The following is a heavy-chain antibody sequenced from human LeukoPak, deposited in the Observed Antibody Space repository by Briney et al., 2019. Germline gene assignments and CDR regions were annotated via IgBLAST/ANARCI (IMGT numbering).Heavy chain of an antibody. CDR2: MYNYGST. V-gene: IGHV3-53*01. J-gene: IGHJ3*01. CDR3: VRLRGTGDFDV. Sequence: ETLSLTCTVSGGSISSSSYYWGWIRQPPGKGLEWVSVMYNYGSTHYADSVTGRFTLSRDISKNTLYLQMNSLRVEDTATYYCVRLRGTGDFDVWGQGTMVTVSS. CDR1: GGSISSSSYY. D-gene: IGHD2-21*01.